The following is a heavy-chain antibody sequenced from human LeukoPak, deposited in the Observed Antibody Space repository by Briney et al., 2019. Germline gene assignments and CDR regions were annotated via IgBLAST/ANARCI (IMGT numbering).Heavy chain of an antibody. V-gene: IGHV3-33*01. Sequence: PGGSLRLSCAASGFTFSSYGMHWVRQAPGKGLEWVAVIWYDGSNKYYADSVKGRFTISRDNSKNTLYLQMNSLRAEDTAVYYCARDRSSSVYDSSGYYFSYLDYWGQGTLVTVSS. J-gene: IGHJ4*02. CDR2: IWYDGSNK. D-gene: IGHD3-22*01. CDR1: GFTFSSYG. CDR3: ARDRSSSVYDSSGYYFSYLDY.